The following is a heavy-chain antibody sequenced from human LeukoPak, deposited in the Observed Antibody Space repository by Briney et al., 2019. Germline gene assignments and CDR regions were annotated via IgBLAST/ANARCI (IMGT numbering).Heavy chain of an antibody. D-gene: IGHD2-15*01. CDR3: ARVATVVAANYYYYGMDV. V-gene: IGHV4-30-4*01. Sequence: SQTLSLTCTVSGGSISSGDYYWSWIRQPPGKGLEWIGYIYYSGNTYYNPSLKSRVTISVDTSKNQFSLKLSSVTAADTAVYYCARVATVVAANYYYYGMDVWGQGTTVTVSS. CDR1: GGSISSGDYY. J-gene: IGHJ6*02. CDR2: IYYSGNT.